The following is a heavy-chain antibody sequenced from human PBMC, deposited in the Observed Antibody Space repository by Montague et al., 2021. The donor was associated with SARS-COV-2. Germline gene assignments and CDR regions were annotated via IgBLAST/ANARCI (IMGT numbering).Heavy chain of an antibody. Sequence: PALVKPTQTLTLTCTFSGFSLSTSGVGVGWIRQPPGKALEWLALIYWDDDKRYSPSLKTRLTITKYTSKNQVVLTMTNMDLVDTGTYYCTHRLARHYDINGHLWWPVDYWGQGTLVTVSS. J-gene: IGHJ4*02. V-gene: IGHV2-5*02. CDR2: IYWDDDK. D-gene: IGHD3-22*01. CDR1: GFSLSTSGVG. CDR3: THRLARHYDINGHLWWPVDY.